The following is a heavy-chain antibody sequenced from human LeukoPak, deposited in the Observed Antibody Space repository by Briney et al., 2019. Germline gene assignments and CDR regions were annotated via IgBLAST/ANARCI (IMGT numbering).Heavy chain of an antibody. J-gene: IGHJ4*02. V-gene: IGHV3-23*01. CDR2: IGGSADSA. Sequence: PGGSLRLSCAASGFTFSIYAMNWVRQAPGKGLEWVSVIGGSADSADYADSVKGRFTISRDNSKSTLFLQMNSLRAEDTAVYYCAKLARYSYVGVYYFDYWGQGTLVAVSS. CDR1: GFTFSIYA. CDR3: AKLARYSYVGVYYFDY. D-gene: IGHD5-18*01.